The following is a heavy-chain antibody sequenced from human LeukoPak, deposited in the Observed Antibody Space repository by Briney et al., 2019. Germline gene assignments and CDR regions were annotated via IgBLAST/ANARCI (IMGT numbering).Heavy chain of an antibody. CDR2: INHSGST. V-gene: IGHV4-34*01. J-gene: IGHJ6*03. CDR1: GGSFSGYY. D-gene: IGHD5-12*01. Sequence: SETLSLTCAVYGGSFSGYYWSWIRQPPGKGLEWIGEINHSGSTNYNPSLKSRVTISVDTSKNQFSLKLSSVTAADTAVYYCARGRRGPALYYYYYMDVWGKGTTVTVSS. CDR3: ARGRRGPALYYYYYMDV.